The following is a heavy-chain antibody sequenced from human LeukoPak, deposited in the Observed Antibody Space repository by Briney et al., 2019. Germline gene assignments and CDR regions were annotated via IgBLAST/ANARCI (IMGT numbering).Heavy chain of an antibody. CDR3: ATYYDILTGTVFDY. D-gene: IGHD3-9*01. CDR2: INPNSGGT. J-gene: IGHJ4*02. V-gene: IGHV1-2*02. CDR1: GYTFTGYY. Sequence: ASVKVSCKASGYTFTGYYMHWVRQAPGQGLEWMGWINPNSGGTNYAQKFQGRVTKTRDTSISTAYMELSRLRSDDTAVYYCATYYDILTGTVFDYWGQGTLVTVSS.